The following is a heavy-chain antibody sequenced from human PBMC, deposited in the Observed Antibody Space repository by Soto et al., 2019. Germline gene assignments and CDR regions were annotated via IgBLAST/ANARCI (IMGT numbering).Heavy chain of an antibody. CDR2: IWYDGSNK. CDR3: ARALAPPSIAYCPLPCYYYGMDV. J-gene: IGHJ6*02. D-gene: IGHD6-6*01. CDR1: GDTFSSNT. Sequence: WGTLSLTCAASGDTFSSNTLYWVRLAPGKGQEWVSVIWYDGSNKYYADSVNGRFTISRDNSKNTLYLQMNSLRNEETAVYYCARALAPPSIAYCPLPCYYYGMDVWGQGTMVTVSS. V-gene: IGHV3-33*01.